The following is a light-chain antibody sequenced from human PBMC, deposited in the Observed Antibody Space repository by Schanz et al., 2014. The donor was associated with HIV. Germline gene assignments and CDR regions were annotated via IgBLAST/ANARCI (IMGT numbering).Light chain of an antibody. J-gene: IGKJ2*01. CDR3: QQYNNWLMYT. CDR1: QTITSNF. Sequence: EIVLTQSPGTLSLFPGERAALSCRASQTITSNFLAWYQQRPGQAPRLLIYGASSRATGIPDRFSGSGSGTDFTLTISRLEPEDFAVYYCQQYNNWLMYTFGQGTKLEIK. V-gene: IGKV3-20*01. CDR2: GAS.